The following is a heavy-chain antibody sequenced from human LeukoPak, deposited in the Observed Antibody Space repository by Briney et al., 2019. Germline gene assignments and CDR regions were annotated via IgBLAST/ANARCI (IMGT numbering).Heavy chain of an antibody. CDR1: GFTFSSYS. CDR2: ISSSSSYI. V-gene: IGHV3-21*04. D-gene: IGHD3-22*01. J-gene: IGHJ4*02. Sequence: GGSLRLSCAASGFTFSSYSMNWVRQAPGKGLEWVSSISSSSSYIYYADSVKGRFTISRDNAKNSLYLQMNTLRAEDTAVYYCAKEGGDNSGSNFFHYWGQGTLVTVSS. CDR3: AKEGGDNSGSNFFHY.